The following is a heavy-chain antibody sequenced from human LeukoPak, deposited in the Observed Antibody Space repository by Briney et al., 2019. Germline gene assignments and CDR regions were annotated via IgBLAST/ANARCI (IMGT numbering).Heavy chain of an antibody. CDR3: ARDGVTVSSSPSYWYFDR. CDR1: GFTFSAYT. J-gene: IGHJ2*01. CDR2: ISSTSSYI. V-gene: IGHV3-21*01. D-gene: IGHD3-3*01. Sequence: PGGSLRLSCAASGFTFSAYTINWVRQAPGKGLEWVSSISSTSSYIYSADSVKGRFTISRDNAKNTLFLHMNSLTADDTAVYYCARDGVTVSSSPSYWYFDRWGRGTLVTVSS.